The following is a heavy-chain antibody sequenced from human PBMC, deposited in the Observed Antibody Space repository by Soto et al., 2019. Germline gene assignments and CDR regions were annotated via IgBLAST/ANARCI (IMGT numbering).Heavy chain of an antibody. CDR3: ARDLPGGSSGFLDAFDI. CDR2: IYYSGST. CDR1: GGSISSGGYY. J-gene: IGHJ3*02. V-gene: IGHV4-31*03. D-gene: IGHD3-22*01. Sequence: QVQLQESGPGLVKPSQTLSLTCTVSGGSISSGGYYWSWIRQHPGKGLEWIGYIYYSGSTYYNPFLKSRVTISVDTSKNQFSLKLSSVTAADTAVYYCARDLPGGSSGFLDAFDIWGQGTMVTVSS.